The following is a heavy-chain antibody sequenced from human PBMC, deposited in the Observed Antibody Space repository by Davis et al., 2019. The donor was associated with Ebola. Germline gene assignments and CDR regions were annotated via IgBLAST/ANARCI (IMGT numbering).Heavy chain of an antibody. J-gene: IGHJ4*02. D-gene: IGHD3-10*02. CDR3: ARDLEANIGGVGTPMF. CDR2: IIPIFGTG. V-gene: IGHV1-69*13. CDR1: GGTFSTYA. Sequence: SVKVSCKSSGGTFSTYAISWVRQAPGQGLEWMGGIIPIFGTGSYAQEFQDRVTITADDSTTTVYMELSRLRSDDTAMYYCARDLEANIGGVGTPMFWGQGTLVSVSS.